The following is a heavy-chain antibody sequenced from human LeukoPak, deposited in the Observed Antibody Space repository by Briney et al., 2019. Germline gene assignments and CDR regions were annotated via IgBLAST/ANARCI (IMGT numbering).Heavy chain of an antibody. D-gene: IGHD1-26*01. V-gene: IGHV1-3*01. CDR1: GYTFTGYY. Sequence: GASVKVSCKASGYTFTGYYMHWVRQAPGQRLEWMGWINAGNGNTKYSQKFQGRVTITRDTSASTAYMELSSLRSEDTAVYYCARSVPWVQVGATPDYWGQGTLVTVSS. CDR2: INAGNGNT. CDR3: ARSVPWVQVGATPDY. J-gene: IGHJ4*02.